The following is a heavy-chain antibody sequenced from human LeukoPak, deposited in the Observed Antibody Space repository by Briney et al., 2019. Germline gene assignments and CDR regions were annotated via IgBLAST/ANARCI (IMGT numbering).Heavy chain of an antibody. J-gene: IGHJ4*02. CDR3: AKGTNLTPMVRGVTLDY. Sequence: GGSLRLSCAASGFTFSSYAMSWVRQAPGKGLEWVSAISGSGGSTYYADSVKGRFTISRDNSKNTLYLQMNSLRAEGTAVYYCAKGTNLTPMVRGVTLDYWGQGTLVTVSS. V-gene: IGHV3-23*01. CDR1: GFTFSSYA. D-gene: IGHD3-10*01. CDR2: ISGSGGST.